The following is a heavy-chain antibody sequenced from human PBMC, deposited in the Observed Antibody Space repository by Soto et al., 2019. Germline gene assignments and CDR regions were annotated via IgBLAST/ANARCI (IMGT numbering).Heavy chain of an antibody. CDR3: ARARIAAAAHYYYMDG. J-gene: IGHJ6*03. D-gene: IGHD6-13*01. CDR1: GGTFSSYT. CDR2: IIPILGIA. V-gene: IGHV1-69*02. Sequence: SVKVSCKASGGTFSSYTISWVRQAPGQGLEWMGRIIPILGIANYAQKFQGRVTITADKSTSTAYMELSSLRSEDTAVYYCARARIAAAAHYYYMDGWGKGTTVTVSS.